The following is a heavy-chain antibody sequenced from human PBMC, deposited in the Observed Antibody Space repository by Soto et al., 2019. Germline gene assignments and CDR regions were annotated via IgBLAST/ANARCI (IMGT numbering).Heavy chain of an antibody. CDR2: ITDDCSTT. CDR3: VNSYSARGWYEGSDY. Sequence: LHCDTAGFIFIMYWMHWVRLIPGKGPQWVARITDDCSTTYYAASVEGRFTISRDNAKNSLYLQMNSLRVADTAVYHCVNSYSARGWYEGSDYCGRGSVVSVSA. CDR1: GFIFIMYW. V-gene: IGHV3-74*01. J-gene: IGHJ4*02. D-gene: IGHD6-19*01.